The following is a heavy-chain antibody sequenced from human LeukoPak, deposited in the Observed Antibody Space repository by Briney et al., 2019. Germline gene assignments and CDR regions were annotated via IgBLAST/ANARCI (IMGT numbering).Heavy chain of an antibody. CDR2: ISGGGDSA. V-gene: IGHV3-23*01. D-gene: IGHD5-12*01. CDR1: GFTFSSYA. J-gene: IGHJ4*02. Sequence: PGGSLRLSCAASGFTFSSYAMSWVRQAPGKGLEWVSAISGGGDSAYDADSVKGRFTISRDNSKNTLFLQMNSLRTEDTAVYFCAKLKWLTTGNFDYWGQGTLVTVSS. CDR3: AKLKWLTTGNFDY.